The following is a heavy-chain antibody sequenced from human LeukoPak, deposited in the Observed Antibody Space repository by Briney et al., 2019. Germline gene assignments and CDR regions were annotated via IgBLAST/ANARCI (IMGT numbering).Heavy chain of an antibody. V-gene: IGHV1-69*05. CDR2: IIPIFGTA. D-gene: IGHD6-19*01. J-gene: IGHJ4*02. Sequence: SVKVSCKASGGTFSSYAISWVRQAPGQGLEWMGGIIPIFGTANYAQKFQGRVTITTDESTSTAYMELRSLRSDDTAVYYCARGGPRIAVPGTVLWGQGTLVTVSS. CDR1: GGTFSSYA. CDR3: ARGGPRIAVPGTVL.